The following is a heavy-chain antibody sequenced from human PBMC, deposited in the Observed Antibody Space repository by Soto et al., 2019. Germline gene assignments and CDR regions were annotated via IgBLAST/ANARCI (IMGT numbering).Heavy chain of an antibody. D-gene: IGHD3-22*01. V-gene: IGHV3-30*18. Sequence: GGSLRLSCAASGFTFSSYGMHWVRQAPGKGLEWVAVISYDGSNKYYADSVKGRFTISRDNSKNTLYLQMNSLRAEDTAVYYCAKDIVSSGHDYWGQGTLVTVSS. J-gene: IGHJ4*02. CDR3: AKDIVSSGHDY. CDR2: ISYDGSNK. CDR1: GFTFSSYG.